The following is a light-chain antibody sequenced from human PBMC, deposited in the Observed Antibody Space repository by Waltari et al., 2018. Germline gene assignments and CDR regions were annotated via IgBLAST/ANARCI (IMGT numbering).Light chain of an antibody. CDR1: SSDVGTYNY. CDR2: DVS. V-gene: IGLV2-14*03. J-gene: IGLJ2*01. Sequence: QSALTQPASVSGSPGQSITISCSGTSSDVGTYNYVSWYQQHPGKAPRLMIYDVSHRPPEVANRCSSSKSGNTASLTISGLQAEDVAEYHCSSYTSSNTLIFGGGTKLTVL. CDR3: SSYTSSNTLI.